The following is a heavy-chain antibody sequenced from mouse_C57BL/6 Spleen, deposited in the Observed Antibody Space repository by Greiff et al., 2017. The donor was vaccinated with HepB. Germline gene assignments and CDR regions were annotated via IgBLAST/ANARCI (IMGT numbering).Heavy chain of an antibody. Sequence: EVQLVESGGGLVQPGGSLKLSCAASGFTFSDYYMYWVRQTPEKRLEWVAYISNGGGSTYYPDTVKGRFTISRDNAKNTRYLQMSRLKSEDTAMYYCERHGSVDGPYYAMDYWGQGTSVTVSS. D-gene: IGHD2-3*01. V-gene: IGHV5-12*01. CDR2: ISNGGGST. CDR3: ERHGSVDGPYYAMDY. J-gene: IGHJ4*01. CDR1: GFTFSDYY.